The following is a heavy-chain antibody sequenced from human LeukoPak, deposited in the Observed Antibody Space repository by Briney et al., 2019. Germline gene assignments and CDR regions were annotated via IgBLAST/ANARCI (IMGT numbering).Heavy chain of an antibody. D-gene: IGHD6-13*01. CDR3: ASWAGSSGWYGPFDY. Sequence: GGSLRLSCAPSGVTLTSHATTWVRHTPGRGLEWVSNICGSGGSTYYADSVKGRFTISRDNSKNNVYLQMKSLRADDTAMYYCASWAGSSGWYGPFDYWGQGTLVTVSS. J-gene: IGHJ4*02. CDR1: GVTLTSHA. V-gene: IGHV3-23*01. CDR2: ICGSGGST.